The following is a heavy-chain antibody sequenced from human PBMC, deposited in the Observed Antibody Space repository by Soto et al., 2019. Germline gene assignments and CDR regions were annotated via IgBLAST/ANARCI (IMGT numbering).Heavy chain of an antibody. V-gene: IGHV3-48*02. Sequence: GGSLRLSCAASGFTFSSYSMNWVRQAPGKGLEWVSYISSSSSTIYYADSVKGRFTISRDNAKNSLYLQMNSLRDEDTAVYYRARDQSTGWFGETADHYYYYYGMDVWGQGTTVTVSS. D-gene: IGHD3-10*01. CDR1: GFTFSSYS. CDR3: ARDQSTGWFGETADHYYYYYGMDV. J-gene: IGHJ6*02. CDR2: ISSSSSTI.